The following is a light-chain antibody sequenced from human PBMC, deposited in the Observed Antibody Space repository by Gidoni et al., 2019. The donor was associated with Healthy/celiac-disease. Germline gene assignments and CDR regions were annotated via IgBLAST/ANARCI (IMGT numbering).Light chain of an antibody. CDR1: QSVLYSSNNKNY. V-gene: IGKV4-1*01. Sequence: DIVMTQSPDSLAVSLGARATINCKSSQSVLYSSNNKNYLAWYQQKPGPPPKLLIYWASTRESGVPDRFSGSGSGTDFTLTISSLQAEDVAVYYCQQYYTTPLTFGQGTKVEIK. J-gene: IGKJ1*01. CDR3: QQYYTTPLT. CDR2: WAS.